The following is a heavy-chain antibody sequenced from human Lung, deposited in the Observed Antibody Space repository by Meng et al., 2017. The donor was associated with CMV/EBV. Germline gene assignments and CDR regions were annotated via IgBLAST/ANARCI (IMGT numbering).Heavy chain of an antibody. CDR2: IYYTGST. J-gene: IGHJ4*02. CDR1: GGSISSGDYY. CDR3: ARVGGCSGGGCYHRLFDY. Sequence: HGELQESGPGLVKPSHPLPLTCTVSGGSISSGDYYWSWIRQPPGKGLEWIGYIYYTGSTYYNPSLKSRVIISVDTSKNQFSLKLNSVTAADTAVYYCARVGGCSGGGCYHRLFDYWGQGTLVTVSS. D-gene: IGHD2-15*01. V-gene: IGHV4-30-4*01.